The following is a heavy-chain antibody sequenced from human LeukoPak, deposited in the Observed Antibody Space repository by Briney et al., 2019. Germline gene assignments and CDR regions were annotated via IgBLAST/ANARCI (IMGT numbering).Heavy chain of an antibody. D-gene: IGHD7-27*01. J-gene: IGHJ4*02. CDR3: AKDLLNWGPGRSAVDY. CDR2: INPNSGGT. Sequence: GASVKVPCKASGYTFTGYYMHWVRQAPGQGLEWMGRINPNSGGTNYAQKFQGRVTMTRDTSISTAYMELSRLRSEDTAVYYCAKDLLNWGPGRSAVDYWGQGTLVTVSS. V-gene: IGHV1-2*06. CDR1: GYTFTGYY.